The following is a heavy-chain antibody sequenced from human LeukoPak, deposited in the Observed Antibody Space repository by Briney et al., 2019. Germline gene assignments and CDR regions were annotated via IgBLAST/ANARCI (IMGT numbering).Heavy chain of an antibody. CDR1: GGPFSGYY. CDR3: ARSSGWYLKATSFDY. V-gene: IGHV4-34*01. D-gene: IGHD6-19*01. J-gene: IGHJ4*02. CDR2: INHSGST. Sequence: PSETLSLTCAVYGGPFSGYYWSWIRQPPGKGLEWIGEINHSGSTNYNPSLKSRVTISVDTSKNQFSLKLSSVTAADTAVYYCARSSGWYLKATSFDYWGQGTLVTVSS.